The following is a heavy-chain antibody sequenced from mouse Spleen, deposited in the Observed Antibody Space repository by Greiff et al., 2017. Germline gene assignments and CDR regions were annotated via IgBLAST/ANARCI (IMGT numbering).Heavy chain of an antibody. D-gene: IGHD1-1*01. CDR1: GYSITSGYY. V-gene: IGHV3-6*01. J-gene: IGHJ4*01. CDR3: AKLYGSSSRLGSMDY. CDR2: ISYDGSN. Sequence: VQLKESGPGLVKPSQSLSLTCSVTGYSITSGYYWNWIRQFPGNKLEWMGYISYDGSNNYNPSLKNRISITRDTSKNQFFLKLNSVTTEDTATYYCAKLYGSSSRLGSMDYWGQGTSVTVSS.